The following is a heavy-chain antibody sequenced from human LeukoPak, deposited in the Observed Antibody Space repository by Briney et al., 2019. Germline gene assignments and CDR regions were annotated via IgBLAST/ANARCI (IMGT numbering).Heavy chain of an antibody. Sequence: PSETLSLTCTVSGGSISSSSYYWGWIRQPPGKGLEWIGSIYYSGSTYYNPSLKSRVTISVDTSKNQFSLKLSSVTAAETAVYYCASTGRRFDYWGQGTLVTVSS. J-gene: IGHJ4*02. V-gene: IGHV4-39*01. CDR1: GGSISSSSYY. CDR2: IYYSGST. CDR3: ASTGRRFDY. D-gene: IGHD1-26*01.